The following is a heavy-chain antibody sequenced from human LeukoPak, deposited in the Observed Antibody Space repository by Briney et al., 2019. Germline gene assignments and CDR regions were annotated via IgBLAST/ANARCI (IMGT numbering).Heavy chain of an antibody. CDR3: AKDSVAAAGFYLDY. CDR1: GFTFSDYA. D-gene: IGHD6-25*01. J-gene: IGHJ4*02. Sequence: GGSLRLSCAASGFTFSDYATTWVRQAPGKGLEWVSSITAGGTNTYRSASATGRFTISRDNSENTLYLQMNNLRAEDTAIYYCAKDSVAAAGFYLDYWGQGTLVTVSS. V-gene: IGHV3-23*01. CDR2: ITAGGTNT.